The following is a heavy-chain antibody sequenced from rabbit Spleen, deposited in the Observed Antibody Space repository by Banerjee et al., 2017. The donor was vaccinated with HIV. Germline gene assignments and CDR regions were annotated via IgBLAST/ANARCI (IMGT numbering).Heavy chain of an antibody. Sequence: QSLEESGGDLVKPAASLTLTCTTSGVFFSSRNDICWVRQEPGKGLEWMACIYSGSSGDTCYASWAKRRFPIAQPSSSPVNLQMSSLPAADPATYCCAKEIGGVLTFALWAPGPLVPV. J-gene: IGHJ4*01. CDR3: AKEIGGVLTFAL. CDR1: GVFFSSRND. V-gene: IGHV1S40*01. CDR2: IYSGSSGDT. D-gene: IGHD5-1*01.